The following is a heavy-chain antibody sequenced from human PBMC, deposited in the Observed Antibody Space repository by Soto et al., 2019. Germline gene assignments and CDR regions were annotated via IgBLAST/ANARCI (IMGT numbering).Heavy chain of an antibody. D-gene: IGHD6-25*01. J-gene: IGHJ4*02. CDR1: GFTFISYG. CDR2: ISYDGSNK. CDR3: ANPGRGTYYFDY. Sequence: PGGSLRLSCAASGFTFISYGMHWVRQAPGKGLEWVAVISYDGSNKYYADSVKGRFTISSDNSKNMLYLQMNSLRAEDTAVYYCANPGRGTYYFDYWGQRTLVTVSS. V-gene: IGHV3-30*18.